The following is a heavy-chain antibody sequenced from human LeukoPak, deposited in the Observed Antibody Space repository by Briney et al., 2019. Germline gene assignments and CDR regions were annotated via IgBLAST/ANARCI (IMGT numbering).Heavy chain of an antibody. D-gene: IGHD3-3*01. CDR2: IIPIFGTA. J-gene: IGHJ4*02. CDR1: GGTFISYA. V-gene: IGHV1-69*13. CDR3: ARDGPNYDFWSGHSYYFDY. Sequence: SVKVSCKASGGTFISYAISWVRQAPGQGLEWMGGIIPIFGTANYAQKFQGRVTITADESTSTAYMELSSLRSEDTAVYYCARDGPNYDFWSGHSYYFDYWGQGILVTVYS.